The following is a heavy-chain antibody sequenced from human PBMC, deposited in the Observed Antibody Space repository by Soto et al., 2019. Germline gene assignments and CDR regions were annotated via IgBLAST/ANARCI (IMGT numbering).Heavy chain of an antibody. CDR1: GFTFSSYG. V-gene: IGHV3-30*18. CDR3: AKEVGRSRYCSGGSCYSRPDYYYGMDV. D-gene: IGHD2-15*01. J-gene: IGHJ6*02. Sequence: GGSLRLSCAASGFTFSSYGMHWVRQAPGKGLEWVAVISYDGSNKYYADSVKGRFTISRDNSKNTLYLQMNSLRAEDTAVYYCAKEVGRSRYCSGGSCYSRPDYYYGMDVWGQGTTVTAP. CDR2: ISYDGSNK.